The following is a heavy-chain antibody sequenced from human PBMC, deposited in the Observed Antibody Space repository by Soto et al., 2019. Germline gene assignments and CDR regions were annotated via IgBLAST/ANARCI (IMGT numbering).Heavy chain of an antibody. CDR3: ARGEYSSSWFDY. D-gene: IGHD6-13*01. J-gene: IGHJ4*02. V-gene: IGHV4-34*01. CDR2: INHSGST. CDR1: GGSFSGYY. Sequence: QVQLQQWGAGLLKPSETLSLTCAVYGGSFSGYYWSWIRQPPGKGLEWIGEINHSGSTNYNPSLKSRVTISVDTSKNQFSVKLSSVTAADTAVYYCARGEYSSSWFDYWGRGTLVTVSS.